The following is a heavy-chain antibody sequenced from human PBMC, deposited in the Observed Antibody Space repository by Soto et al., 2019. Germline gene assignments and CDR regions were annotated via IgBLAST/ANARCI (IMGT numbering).Heavy chain of an antibody. CDR2: ISYDSTKT. J-gene: IGHJ6*02. CDR1: GFTFNSYG. V-gene: IGHV3-30*03. CDR3: ARTRSAWSDFHYYSLDV. Sequence: GGSLRLSCAASGFTFNSYGMHWARQGPGNGLEWVAFISYDSTKTYYADSVKGRFTISRDNSNSALYVQMNSLTGEDTAVYYCARTRSAWSDFHYYSLDVWGQGTTVTVSS. D-gene: IGHD1-26*01.